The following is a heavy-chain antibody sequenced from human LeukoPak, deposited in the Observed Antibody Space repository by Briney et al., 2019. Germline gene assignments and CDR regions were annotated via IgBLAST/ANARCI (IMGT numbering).Heavy chain of an antibody. V-gene: IGHV5-51*01. CDR1: GYSFTSYW. J-gene: IGHJ4*02. D-gene: IGHD5-12*01. CDR3: ARHDSTLATNY. Sequence: GESLKISCKGSGYSFTSYWIGWVRQMPGKGLEWMGIVYPGDSDTKYSPSFQGQVTISADKSISTSFLQWNSLKASDTAMYYCARHDSTLATNYWGQGTLVIVSS. CDR2: VYPGDSDT.